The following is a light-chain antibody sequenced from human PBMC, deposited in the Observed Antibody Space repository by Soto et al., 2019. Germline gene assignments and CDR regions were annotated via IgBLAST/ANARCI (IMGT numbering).Light chain of an antibody. CDR3: QQYNEWPSWT. CDR2: AAS. Sequence: EIVITQAPGTLSVSPGERATLSCRASQSITSNLAWYQQKPGQAPRLLIYAASTRATGIPARFSGSGSGTEFTLTISSLQSADFAVYYCQQYNEWPSWTFGQGTKVDIK. CDR1: QSITSN. V-gene: IGKV3-15*01. J-gene: IGKJ1*01.